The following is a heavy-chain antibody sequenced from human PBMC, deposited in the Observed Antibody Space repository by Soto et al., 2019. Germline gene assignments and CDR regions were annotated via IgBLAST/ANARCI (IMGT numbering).Heavy chain of an antibody. V-gene: IGHV4-4*07. J-gene: IGHJ6*04. CDR2: IYTSGST. CDR3: ARGYYYGSGSYYLDYYYYGMDV. D-gene: IGHD3-10*01. CDR1: GGSISSYY. Sequence: SETLSLTCTVSGGSISSYYWSWIRQPAGKGLEWIGRIYTSGSTNYNPSLKSRVTMSVDTSKNQFSLKLSSVTAADTAVYYCARGYYYGSGSYYLDYYYYGMDVWGEGTTVTVSS.